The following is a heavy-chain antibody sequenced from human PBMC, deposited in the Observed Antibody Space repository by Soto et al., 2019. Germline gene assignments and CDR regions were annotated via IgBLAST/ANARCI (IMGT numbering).Heavy chain of an antibody. D-gene: IGHD3-10*01. V-gene: IGHV4-34*01. Sequence: SETLSLTCAVYGGSFSGYYWSWIRQPPGKGLEWIGEINHSGSTNYNPSLKSRVTISVDTSKNQFSLNLSSVTAADTAVYYCARVEKGVVREITRGNFDYWGQGPLVTVSS. CDR2: INHSGST. CDR3: ARVEKGVVREITRGNFDY. J-gene: IGHJ4*02. CDR1: GGSFSGYY.